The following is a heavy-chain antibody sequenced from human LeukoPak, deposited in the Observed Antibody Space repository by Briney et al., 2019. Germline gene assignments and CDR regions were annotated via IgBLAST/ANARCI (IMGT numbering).Heavy chain of an antibody. Sequence: GGSLRLSCAASGFTFSSYEMNWVRQAPGKGLEWVPYISSSGSTIYYADSVKGRFTISRDNAKNSLYLQMNSLRAEDTAVYYCARHLDYGDFPGYSQHWGQGTLVTVSS. CDR2: ISSSGSTI. J-gene: IGHJ1*01. V-gene: IGHV3-48*03. D-gene: IGHD4-17*01. CDR1: GFTFSSYE. CDR3: ARHLDYGDFPGYSQH.